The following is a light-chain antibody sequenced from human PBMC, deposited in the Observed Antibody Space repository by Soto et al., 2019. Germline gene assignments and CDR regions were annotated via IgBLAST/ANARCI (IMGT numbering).Light chain of an antibody. CDR2: KAS. CDR1: QSIVYSDGKAY. CDR3: MQGTHWPPT. Sequence: DVVMTQSPVSLSVTLGQPASISCRSSQSIVYSDGKAYLSWFQQRPGQSPRRLLYKASNRDSGVPARFSGSGSGTDFTLQIDRVEAEDVGIYYCMQGTHWPPTFGRGTRVEIK. J-gene: IGKJ1*01. V-gene: IGKV2-30*01.